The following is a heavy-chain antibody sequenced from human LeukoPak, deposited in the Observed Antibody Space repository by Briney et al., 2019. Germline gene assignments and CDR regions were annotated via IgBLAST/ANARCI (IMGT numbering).Heavy chain of an antibody. CDR1: GGSISSYY. Sequence: SETLSLTCTVSGGSISSYYWSWIRQPPGKGLEWVGYIYYSGSTNYNPSLKSRVTISVDTSKNQFSLKLSSVTAADTAVYYCARQVAVAGISYFDYWGQGTLVTVSS. J-gene: IGHJ4*02. CDR2: IYYSGST. V-gene: IGHV4-59*08. D-gene: IGHD6-19*01. CDR3: ARQVAVAGISYFDY.